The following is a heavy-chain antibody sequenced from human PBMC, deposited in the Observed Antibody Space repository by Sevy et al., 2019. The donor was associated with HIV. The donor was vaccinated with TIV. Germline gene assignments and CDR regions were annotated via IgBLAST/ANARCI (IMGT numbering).Heavy chain of an antibody. V-gene: IGHV4-59*08. D-gene: IGHD3-9*01. CDR3: ARQSVTYDILTGWNYYGVDV. Sequence: SETLSLTCTVSGDSISSNYRNWIRQPPGKGLEWIGYIYYSGSTNYNPSLKSRVTISVDTSKNQFSLRLSSVTAADTAVYYCARQSVTYDILTGWNYYGVDVWGQGTTVTVSS. J-gene: IGHJ6*02. CDR2: IYYSGST. CDR1: GDSISSNY.